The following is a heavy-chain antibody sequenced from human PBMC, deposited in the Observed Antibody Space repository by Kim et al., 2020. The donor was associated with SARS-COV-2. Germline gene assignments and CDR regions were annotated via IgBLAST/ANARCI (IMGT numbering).Heavy chain of an antibody. Sequence: ASVKVSCKVSGYTLTELSMHWVRQAPGKGLEWMGGFDPEDGETIYAQKFQGRVTMTEDTSTDTAYMELSSLRSADTAVYYCATYGLRNIVGATGGWFDPWCQGTLVTVSS. J-gene: IGHJ5*02. V-gene: IGHV1-24*01. CDR2: FDPEDGET. CDR1: GYTLTELS. D-gene: IGHD1-26*01. CDR3: ATYGLRNIVGATGGWFDP.